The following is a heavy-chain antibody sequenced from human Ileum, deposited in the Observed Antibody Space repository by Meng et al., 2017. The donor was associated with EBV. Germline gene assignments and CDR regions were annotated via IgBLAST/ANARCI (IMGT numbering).Heavy chain of an antibody. CDR1: GDFISSNNW. J-gene: IGHJ4*02. Sequence: QVQLRDSGPGLVTPSGTLSLTCAVSGDFISSNNWWSWVRQPPGKGLEWIGEIYHSGSTNYNPSFKSRVTMSVDKSKNQISLNLSSVTAADTAVYYCASGRDYAWHSWGRGTLVTVSS. D-gene: IGHD4-17*01. V-gene: IGHV4-4*02. CDR3: ASGRDYAWHS. CDR2: IYHSGST.